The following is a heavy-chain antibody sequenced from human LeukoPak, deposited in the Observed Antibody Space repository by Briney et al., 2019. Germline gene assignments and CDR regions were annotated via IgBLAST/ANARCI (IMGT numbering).Heavy chain of an antibody. V-gene: IGHV3-15*01. CDR1: GFTFSSYS. CDR2: IKSKTDGGTT. CDR3: TTDPSSGYYYVDY. Sequence: GGSLRLSCAASGFTFSSYSMNWVRQAPGKGLEWVGRIKSKTDGGTTDYAAPVKGRFTISRDDSKNTLYLQMNSLKTEDTAVYYCTTDPSSGYYYVDYWGQGTLVTVSS. J-gene: IGHJ4*02. D-gene: IGHD3-22*01.